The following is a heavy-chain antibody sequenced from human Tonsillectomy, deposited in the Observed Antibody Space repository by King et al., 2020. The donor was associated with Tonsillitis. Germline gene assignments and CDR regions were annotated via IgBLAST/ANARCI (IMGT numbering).Heavy chain of an antibody. J-gene: IGHJ4*02. CDR1: GFTFTTYA. CDR2: ISYDGNNK. D-gene: IGHD3-10*01. Sequence: VQLVESGGGVVQPGRSLRLSCAASGFTFTTYAMHWVRQAPGKGLEWVAVISYDGNNKYYADSVKGRFTISKDNSKNTLYLQMNSLRAEDTAVYYCAKGSHYFASGSYYIDYWGQGTLVTVSS. CDR3: AKGSHYFASGSYYIDY. V-gene: IGHV3-30*18.